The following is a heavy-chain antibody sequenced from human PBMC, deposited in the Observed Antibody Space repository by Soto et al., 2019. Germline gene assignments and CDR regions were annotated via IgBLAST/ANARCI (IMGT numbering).Heavy chain of an antibody. CDR1: GGSINSGGYH. CDR3: ARWSNHGFQDWFDP. V-gene: IGHV4-31*03. D-gene: IGHD6-25*01. CDR2: IYYSRNT. Sequence: SETLSLTCTVSGGSINSGGYHWTWLRQHAEKGLVWLGYIYYSRNTYYNPSLRSRLTISVDTSKNQFSLNLTPVTAATTAVYYAARWSNHGFQDWFDPWGQGTLVTVSS. J-gene: IGHJ5*02.